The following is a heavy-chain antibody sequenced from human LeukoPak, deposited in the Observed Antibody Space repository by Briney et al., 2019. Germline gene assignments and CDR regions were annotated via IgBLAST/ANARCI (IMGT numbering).Heavy chain of an antibody. CDR3: AREKLLAGPHFEH. CDR1: GGSISNYH. J-gene: IGHJ4*02. CDR2: IYDRGTT. D-gene: IGHD3-10*01. V-gene: IGHV4-59*01. Sequence: SETLSLTCGVSGGSISNYHWSWIRQPPGKGLEWIGYIYDRGTTVYNPSLKSRVTVSVHTSKNQFSLRLTSVTAADTAIYYCAREKLLAGPHFEHWGRGILVSVSA.